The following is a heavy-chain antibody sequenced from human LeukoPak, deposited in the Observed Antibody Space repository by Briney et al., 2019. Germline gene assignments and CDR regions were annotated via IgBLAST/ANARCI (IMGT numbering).Heavy chain of an antibody. V-gene: IGHV1-18*01. D-gene: IGHD6-19*01. CDR1: GYTFTSYG. CDR3: ARCFQRIAVAERGYWFDP. CDR2: ISAYNGNT. Sequence: GASVKVSCKASGYTFTSYGISWVRQAPGQGLEWMGWISAYNGNTNYAQKLQGRVTMTTDTSTSTAYMELRSLRSDDTAVYYCARCFQRIAVAERGYWFDPWGQGTLVTVSS. J-gene: IGHJ5*02.